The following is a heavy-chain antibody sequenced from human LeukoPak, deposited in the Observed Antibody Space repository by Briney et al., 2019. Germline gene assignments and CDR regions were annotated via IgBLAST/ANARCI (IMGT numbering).Heavy chain of an antibody. CDR1: GFTFSRNW. V-gene: IGHV3-7*01. D-gene: IGHD3-10*01. Sequence: GGSLRLSCAASGFTFSRNWMSWVRQAPGKGLEWVANINQDGSEKYYVDSVKGRFTISRDNAKNSLYLQMNSLRAEDTAVYYCARDRISGGYTNAAFDYWGQGTLVTVSS. CDR3: ARDRISGGYTNAAFDY. J-gene: IGHJ4*02. CDR2: INQDGSEK.